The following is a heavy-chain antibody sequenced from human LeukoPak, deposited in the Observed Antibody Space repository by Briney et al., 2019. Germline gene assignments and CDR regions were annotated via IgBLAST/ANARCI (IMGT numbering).Heavy chain of an antibody. V-gene: IGHV5-51*01. J-gene: IGHJ4*02. D-gene: IGHD1-26*01. CDR2: IYPGDSDT. CDR1: GYSFTSYW. CDR3: ARQKGVGSTSVPLDY. Sequence: GESLKISCKGSGYSFTSYWIGWVRQMPGKGLEWMGIIYPGDSDTRYSPSFQGQVTISADKSISTAYLQWSSLKASDTATYYCARQKGVGSTSVPLDYWGQGTLVTVSS.